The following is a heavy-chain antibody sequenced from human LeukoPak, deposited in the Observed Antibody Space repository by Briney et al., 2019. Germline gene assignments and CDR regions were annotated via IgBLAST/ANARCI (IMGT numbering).Heavy chain of an antibody. Sequence: GGSLRLSCAASGFTFSSYGMHWVRQAPGKGLEWMAFIRYDGSNKYYADSVKGRFTISRDNSKNTLYLQMNSLRAEDTAVYYCAKDPGYYYDSSGYYFLWGQGTMVTVSS. CDR2: IRYDGSNK. D-gene: IGHD3-22*01. CDR3: AKDPGYYYDSSGYYFL. CDR1: GFTFSSYG. J-gene: IGHJ3*01. V-gene: IGHV3-30*02.